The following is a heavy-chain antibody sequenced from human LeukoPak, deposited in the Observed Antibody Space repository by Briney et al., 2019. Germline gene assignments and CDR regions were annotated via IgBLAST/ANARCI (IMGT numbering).Heavy chain of an antibody. V-gene: IGHV1-69*04. CDR2: IIPILGIA. Sequence: GASVKVSCKASGGTFSSYAISWVRQAPGQGLEWMGRIIPILGIANYAQKFQGRVTITADKSTSTAYMELSSLRSEDTAVYYCARRRVTIFGVVPVDYWGQGTLVTVSS. D-gene: IGHD3-3*01. CDR1: GGTFSSYA. CDR3: ARRRVTIFGVVPVDY. J-gene: IGHJ4*02.